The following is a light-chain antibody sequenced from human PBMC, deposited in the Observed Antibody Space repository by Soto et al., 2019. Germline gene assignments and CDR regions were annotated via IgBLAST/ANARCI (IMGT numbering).Light chain of an antibody. V-gene: IGLV1-47*01. CDR2: RNN. CDR3: AAWDDSLSGYV. CDR1: SSNLGSNY. Sequence: QSVLTQPPSASGTPGQRVTISYSGSSSNLGSNYVYWYQQLPGTAPKLLIYRNNQRPSGVPDRFSGSKSGTSASLAISGLGSEDEADYYCAAWDDSLSGYVLGTGTKVTVL. J-gene: IGLJ1*01.